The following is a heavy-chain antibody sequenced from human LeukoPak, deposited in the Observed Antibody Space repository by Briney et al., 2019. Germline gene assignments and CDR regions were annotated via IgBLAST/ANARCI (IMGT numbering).Heavy chain of an antibody. CDR2: IRSSCCTI. Sequence: GGSLRLSCASSGFTLSDYYMSCIRQAPGKGREGGKYIRSSCCTIYYAEPVKGRFTISRDNAKNSLYLQMNSLRAEDTAVYYCARSDDYGDYRSRFDPWGQGTLVTVSS. V-gene: IGHV3-11*01. CDR1: GFTLSDYY. D-gene: IGHD4-17*01. CDR3: ARSDDYGDYRSRFDP. J-gene: IGHJ5*02.